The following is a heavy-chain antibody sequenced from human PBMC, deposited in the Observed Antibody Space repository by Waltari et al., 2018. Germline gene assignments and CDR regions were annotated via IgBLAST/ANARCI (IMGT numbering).Heavy chain of an antibody. D-gene: IGHD3-22*01. J-gene: IGHJ4*02. CDR2: IYYSGST. CDR3: ARRLPYYYDSSGYYYDY. V-gene: IGHV4-39*01. Sequence: QLQLQESGPGLVKPSETLSLTCTVSGGSISSSSYYWGWIRQPPGKGLEWIGSIYYSGSTYYNPSLKSRVTISGDTSKNQFSLKLSSVTAADTAVYYCARRLPYYYDSSGYYYDYWGQGTLVTVSS. CDR1: GGSISSSSYY.